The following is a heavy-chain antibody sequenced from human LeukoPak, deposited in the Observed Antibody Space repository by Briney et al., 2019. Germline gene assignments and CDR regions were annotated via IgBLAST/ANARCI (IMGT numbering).Heavy chain of an antibody. CDR3: AKQLGYCSDGSCYFPY. CDR1: GFTFSSSA. CDR2: ISDNGGYT. J-gene: IGHJ4*02. V-gene: IGHV3-23*01. D-gene: IGHD2-15*01. Sequence: GGSLRLSCAASGFTFSSSAMSWVRQAPGKGLEWVSAISDNGGYTYYADSVQGRFTISRDNSKSTLCLQMNSLRAEDTAVYYCAKQLGYCSDGSCYFPYWGQRTLVTVSS.